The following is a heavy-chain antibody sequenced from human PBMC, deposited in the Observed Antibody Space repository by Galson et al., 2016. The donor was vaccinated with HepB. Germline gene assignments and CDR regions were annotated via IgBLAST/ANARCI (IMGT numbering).Heavy chain of an antibody. Sequence: SLRLSCAVSGFTFRNVWMSWVRQAPGKGLECVGRVKSKTDGGTIDYAAPVKGRFTISRDDSKNTQYLQMNSLKSEDTAIYYCTTDSDPRSSYYYYHYTMDVWGKGTTVTVSS. CDR2: VKSKTDGGTI. V-gene: IGHV3-15*01. J-gene: IGHJ6*04. D-gene: IGHD6-19*01. CDR1: GFTFRNVW. CDR3: TTDSDPRSSYYYYHYTMDV.